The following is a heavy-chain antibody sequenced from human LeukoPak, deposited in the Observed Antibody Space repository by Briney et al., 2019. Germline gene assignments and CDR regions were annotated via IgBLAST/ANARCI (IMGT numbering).Heavy chain of an antibody. CDR2: ISYDGSNK. CDR1: GFTFTSYA. J-gene: IGHJ4*02. Sequence: PGGSLRLSCADSGFTFTSYAMHWVRQAPGKGLEWVAVISYDGSNKYYADSVKGRFTISRDNSKNTLYLQMNSLRAEDTAVYYCARESQYYFGYWGQGTLVTVSS. CDR3: ARESQYYFGY. V-gene: IGHV3-30-3*01. D-gene: IGHD6-19*01.